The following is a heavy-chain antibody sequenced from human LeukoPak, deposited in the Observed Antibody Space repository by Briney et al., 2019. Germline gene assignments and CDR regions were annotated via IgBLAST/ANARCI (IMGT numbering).Heavy chain of an antibody. J-gene: IGHJ3*02. D-gene: IGHD3-3*01. CDR3: ARLLLDAFDI. CDR2: LSGSGGST. V-gene: IGHV3-23*01. CDR1: GFTFSSYA. Sequence: GGSLRLSCAASGFTFSSYAMSWVRQAPGKGLEWVSALSGSGGSTYYADSVKGRFTISRDNSKNTLYLQMNSVRAEDTAVYYCARLLLDAFDIWGQGTMVTVSS.